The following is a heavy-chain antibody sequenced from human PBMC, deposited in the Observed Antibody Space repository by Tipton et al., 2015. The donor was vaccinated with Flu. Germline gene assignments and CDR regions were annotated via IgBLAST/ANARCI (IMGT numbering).Heavy chain of an antibody. CDR2: IFASGRT. D-gene: IGHD4-11*01. CDR3: ARRDYSNYVSDPKNWFDP. V-gene: IGHV4-61*02. J-gene: IGHJ5*02. Sequence: TLSLTCTVSGGSVSSSTYYWSWIRQPAGKGLEWIGRIFASGRTSYNPSLESRVTISVDTSKNHFSLKLSSVTAADTAVYYCARRDYSNYVSDPKNWFDPWGQGTLVTVSS. CDR1: GGSVSSSTYY.